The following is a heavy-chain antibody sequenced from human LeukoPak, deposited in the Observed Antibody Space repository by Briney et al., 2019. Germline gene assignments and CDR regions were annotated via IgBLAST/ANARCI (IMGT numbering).Heavy chain of an antibody. Sequence: GGSLRLSCAASVIRFSNYGMHRGRQAPGKGLEWVSVVSYCGSNKYYADSVKGRFTISRDNSKNTLYLEMNSVRVEDTGVHVCAKDLGRWLVRGAFDSWGQGTLVTVSS. V-gene: IGHV3-30*18. J-gene: IGHJ4*02. D-gene: IGHD6-19*01. CDR3: AKDLGRWLVRGAFDS. CDR2: VSYCGSNK. CDR1: VIRFSNYG.